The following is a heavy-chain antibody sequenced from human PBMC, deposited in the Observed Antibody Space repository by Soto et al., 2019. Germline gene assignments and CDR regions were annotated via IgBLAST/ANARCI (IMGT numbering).Heavy chain of an antibody. D-gene: IGHD3-10*01. V-gene: IGHV4-59*08. CDR2: IYYSGST. CDR3: ARERYYYGSGASWVDP. CDR1: GGSISSYY. J-gene: IGHJ5*02. Sequence: ASETLSLTCTVSGGSISSYYWSWIRQPPGKGLEWIGYIYYSGSTYYNPSLKSRVTISVDTSKNQFSLKLSSVTAADTAVYYCARERYYYGSGASWVDPWGQGTLVTVSS.